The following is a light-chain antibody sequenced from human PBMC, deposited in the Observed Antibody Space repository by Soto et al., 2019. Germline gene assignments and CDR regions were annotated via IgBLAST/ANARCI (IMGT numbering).Light chain of an antibody. CDR3: TSYVGSDIWV. J-gene: IGLJ3*02. CDR2: EVS. Sequence: QSALTQPPCASGSPGQSGTISFTGTSSDVGAYKYVSWYQQYPGKAPKLMIYEVSKRPSGVPDRFSGSKSGNTASLTVSGLQAEDEADYYCTSYVGSDIWVFGGGTQLTVL. V-gene: IGLV2-8*01. CDR1: SSDVGAYKY.